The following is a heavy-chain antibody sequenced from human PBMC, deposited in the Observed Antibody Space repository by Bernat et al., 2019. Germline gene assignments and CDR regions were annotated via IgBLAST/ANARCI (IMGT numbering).Heavy chain of an antibody. J-gene: IGHJ4*02. CDR1: GFTFSYYG. CDR2: MSYDGSTQ. Sequence: QVHLVESGGGVVQPGRSLRLSCVASGFTFSYYGMHWVRQAPGKGLEWVSFMSYDGSTQYYADSVKGRFTISRDSSKNTLYLQLNSLRAEDTAMYYCAKDRRIAASLDSWGQGTLVTVSS. D-gene: IGHD6-25*01. V-gene: IGHV3-30*18. CDR3: AKDRRIAASLDS.